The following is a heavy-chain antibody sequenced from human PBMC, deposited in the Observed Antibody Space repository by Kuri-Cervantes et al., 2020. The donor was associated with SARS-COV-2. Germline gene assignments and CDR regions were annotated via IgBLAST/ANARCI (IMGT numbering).Heavy chain of an antibody. V-gene: IGHV4-61*08. Sequence: SETLSLTCTVSGGSISSGDYYWSWIRQHPGKGLEWIGYIYYCGSTNYNPSLKSRVTISVDTSKNQFSLKLSSVTAADTAVYYRARIGSYDFWSGYPSRPQYYYYYGMDVWGQGTTVTVSS. D-gene: IGHD3-3*01. J-gene: IGHJ6*02. CDR1: GGSISSGDYY. CDR2: IYYCGST. CDR3: ARIGSYDFWSGYPSRPQYYYYYGMDV.